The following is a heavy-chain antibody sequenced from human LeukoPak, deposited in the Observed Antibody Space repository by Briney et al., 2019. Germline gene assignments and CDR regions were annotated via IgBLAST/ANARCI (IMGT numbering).Heavy chain of an antibody. V-gene: IGHV4-59*01. J-gene: IGHJ5*02. CDR1: GGSISRDY. CDR2: IYYSGST. Sequence: SETLSLTCTVSGGSISRDYWSWIRQSPGKGLEWIGYIYYSGSTNYYPSLKSRVTISADTSKNQFSLKLSTVTAADTAVYYCAKEFSNYFDPWGQGTLVTVSS. D-gene: IGHD1-7*01. CDR3: AKEFSNYFDP.